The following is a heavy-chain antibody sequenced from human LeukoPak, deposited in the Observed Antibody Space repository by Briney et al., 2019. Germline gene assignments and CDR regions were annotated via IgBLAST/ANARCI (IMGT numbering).Heavy chain of an antibody. CDR1: GFTFSSYD. D-gene: IGHD3-3*01. CDR2: IGTAGDT. V-gene: IGHV3-13*01. J-gene: IGHJ3*02. CDR3: ARGTIYGLDAFDI. Sequence: GGSLRLSCAASGFTFSSYDMHWVRQATGKGLEWVSAIGTAGDTYYPGSVKGRFTISRDNAKNTLYLQMNSLRAEDTAVYYCARGTIYGLDAFDIWGQGTMVTVSS.